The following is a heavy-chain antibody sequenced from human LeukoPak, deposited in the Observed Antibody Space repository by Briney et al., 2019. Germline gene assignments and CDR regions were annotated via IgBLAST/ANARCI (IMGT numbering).Heavy chain of an antibody. CDR3: ARRARVRMVYFYYFMDI. V-gene: IGHV3-23*01. CDR2: ISDSPDIT. D-gene: IGHD2-8*01. J-gene: IGHJ6*03. CDR1: GFTFSSYA. Sequence: GGSLRLSCVASGFTFSSYAMSWVRQAPGKGLGWLSLISDSPDITYYTDSVKGRFTISRSNSNNTVYLQMNNLRADDTAVYYCARRARVRMVYFYYFMDIWGKGTTVTVSS.